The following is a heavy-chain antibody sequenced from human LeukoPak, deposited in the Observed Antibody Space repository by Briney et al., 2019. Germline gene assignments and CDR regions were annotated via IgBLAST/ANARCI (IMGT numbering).Heavy chain of an antibody. V-gene: IGHV4-39*01. J-gene: IGHJ4*02. CDR3: ARGSYKSITMIVVVNYYFDY. D-gene: IGHD3-22*01. CDR2: IYYSGST. Sequence: SETLSLACTVASGSINSSSYYWGWIRQPPGKGLEGIGMIYYSGSTYYNPSLKSRVTISVDTSKNQFSLKLSSVTAADTAVYYCARGSYKSITMIVVVNYYFDYWGQGTLVTVSS. CDR1: SGSINSSSYY.